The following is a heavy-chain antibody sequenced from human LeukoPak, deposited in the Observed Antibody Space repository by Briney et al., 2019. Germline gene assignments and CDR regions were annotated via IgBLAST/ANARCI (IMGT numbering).Heavy chain of an antibody. CDR3: ARHTDYYGSGSTYFDY. V-gene: IGHV4-39*01. Sequence: SETLSLTCTVSGGSISTITYYWGWIRQPPGKGLEWVGHMYYRGNTFYNPSLKSRVTISVDTSKNQFSLKLSSVTAADTAVYYCARHTDYYGSGSTYFDYWGQGTLVTVSS. D-gene: IGHD3-10*01. J-gene: IGHJ4*02. CDR1: GGSISTITYY. CDR2: MYYRGNT.